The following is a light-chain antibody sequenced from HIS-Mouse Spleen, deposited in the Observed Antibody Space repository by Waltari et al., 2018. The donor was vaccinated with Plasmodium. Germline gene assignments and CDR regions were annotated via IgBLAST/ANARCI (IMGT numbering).Light chain of an antibody. CDR3: YSTDSSGNHRV. V-gene: IGLV3-10*01. J-gene: IGLJ3*02. Sequence: SYELTHPPSVSVSPGQTARLTCPGHALPKKYAYWYQQKPGQAPVLVIYEDSKRPAGIPERFSGSSSGTMATLTISGAQVEDEADYYCYSTDSSGNHRVFGGGTKLTVL. CDR2: EDS. CDR1: ALPKKY.